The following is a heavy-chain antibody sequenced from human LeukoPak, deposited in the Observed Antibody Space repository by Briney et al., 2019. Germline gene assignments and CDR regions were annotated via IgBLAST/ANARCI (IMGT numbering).Heavy chain of an antibody. V-gene: IGHV1-18*01. CDR3: AREGTPIWYYYMDV. Sequence: VASVKVSCKASGGTFSSYAINWVRQAPGQGLEWMGWISSFNGKTNYAQKLQGRVTLTTDTSTSTAYMELRSLRSDDTAVYYCAREGTPIWYYYMDVWGKGTTVTVSS. J-gene: IGHJ6*03. D-gene: IGHD3-10*01. CDR1: GGTFSSYA. CDR2: ISSFNGKT.